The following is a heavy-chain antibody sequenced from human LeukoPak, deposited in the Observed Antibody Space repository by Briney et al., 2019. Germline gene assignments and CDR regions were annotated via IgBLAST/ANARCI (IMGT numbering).Heavy chain of an antibody. Sequence: GRSLRLSCAASGFTFSSSAMHWVRQAPGKGLDWVAVISYDGSNKYYADSVKGRFTISRDNSKNTLYLQMSSLRAEDTAVYYCARGYSSGWYYFDYWGQGTLVTVSS. V-gene: IGHV3-30-3*01. CDR3: ARGYSSGWYYFDY. J-gene: IGHJ4*02. D-gene: IGHD6-19*01. CDR1: GFTFSSSA. CDR2: ISYDGSNK.